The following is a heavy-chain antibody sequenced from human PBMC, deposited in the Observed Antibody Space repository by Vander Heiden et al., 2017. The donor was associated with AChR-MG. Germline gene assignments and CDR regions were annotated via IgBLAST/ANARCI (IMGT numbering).Heavy chain of an antibody. CDR3: ARGVRDFWSGYYTSVQPNDDY. CDR1: GYTFTSYD. Sequence: QVQLVQSGAEVKKPGASVKVSCKASGYTFTSYDINWVRQATGQGLEWMGWMNPNSGNTGYAQKFQGRVTMTRNTSISTAYMELSSLRSEDTAVYYCARGVRDFWSGYYTSVQPNDDYWGQGTLVTVSS. CDR2: MNPNSGNT. D-gene: IGHD3-3*01. J-gene: IGHJ4*02. V-gene: IGHV1-8*01.